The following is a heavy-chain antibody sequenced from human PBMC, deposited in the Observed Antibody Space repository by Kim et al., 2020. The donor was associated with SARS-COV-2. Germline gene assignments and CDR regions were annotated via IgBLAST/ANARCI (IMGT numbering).Heavy chain of an antibody. Sequence: TYYSPTLKSRVSMSIDTSKNQFSRRLSSVTAADTAVYYCATSNGALDNWGQGTLVTVSS. CDR3: ATSNGALDN. D-gene: IGHD2-8*01. J-gene: IGHJ4*02. CDR2: T. V-gene: IGHV4-39*01.